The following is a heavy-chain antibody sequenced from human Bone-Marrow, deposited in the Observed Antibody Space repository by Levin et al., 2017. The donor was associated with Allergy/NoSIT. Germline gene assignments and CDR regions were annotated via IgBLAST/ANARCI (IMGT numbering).Heavy chain of an antibody. D-gene: IGHD3-3*01. CDR2: INPSGGST. CDR1: GYTFTSYY. CDR3: ARELIIRTHYDFWSGYYDYYFDD. J-gene: IGHJ4*02. Sequence: GESLKISCKASGYTFTSYYMHWVRQAPGQGLEWMGIINPSGGSTSYAQKFQGRVTMTRDTSTSTVYMELSSLRSEDTAVYYCARELIIRTHYDFWSGYYDYYFDDWGQGTLVTVSS. V-gene: IGHV1-46*01.